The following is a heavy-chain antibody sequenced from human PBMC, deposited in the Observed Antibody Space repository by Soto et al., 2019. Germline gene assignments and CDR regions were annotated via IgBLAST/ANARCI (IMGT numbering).Heavy chain of an antibody. D-gene: IGHD3-22*01. V-gene: IGHV1-8*01. Sequence: ASVKVSCKASGYTFTSYDINWVRQATGQGLEWMGWMNPNSANTGYAQKFQGRVTMTRNTSISTAYMELSSLRSEDTAVYYCARALYYYDSSGYYTFGYWGHGTLVTVSS. CDR2: MNPNSANT. CDR3: ARALYYYDSSGYYTFGY. J-gene: IGHJ4*01. CDR1: GYTFTSYD.